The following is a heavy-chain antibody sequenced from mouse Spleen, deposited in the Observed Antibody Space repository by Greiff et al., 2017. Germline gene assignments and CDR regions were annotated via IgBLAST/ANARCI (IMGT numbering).Heavy chain of an antibody. D-gene: IGHD1-1*01. CDR3: ARRYYYDGSRYYYAMDY. CDR1: GYTFTDYY. J-gene: IGHJ4*01. Sequence: EVQLQQSGPELVKPGASVKISCKASGYTFTDYYMNWVKQSHGKSLEWIGDINPNNGGTSYNQKFKGKATLTVDKSSSTAYMELRSLTSEDSAVYYCARRYYYDGSRYYYAMDYWGQGTSVTVSS. V-gene: IGHV1-26*01. CDR2: INPNNGGT.